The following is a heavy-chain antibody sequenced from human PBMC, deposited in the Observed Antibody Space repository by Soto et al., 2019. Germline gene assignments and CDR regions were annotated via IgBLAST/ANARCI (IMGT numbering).Heavy chain of an antibody. V-gene: IGHV3-30-3*01. CDR1: GFTFSSYS. D-gene: IGHD2-2*01. J-gene: IGHJ4*02. CDR3: ARGPSSLTRFDY. CDR2: ISYDGSNK. Sequence: GGSLRLSCAASGFTFSSYSMHWVRQAPGKGLEWVAVISYDGSNKYYADSVKGRFTISRDNSKKTLDVQMNSLRAEDTAVYYCARGPSSLTRFDYWGQGSMVTVSS.